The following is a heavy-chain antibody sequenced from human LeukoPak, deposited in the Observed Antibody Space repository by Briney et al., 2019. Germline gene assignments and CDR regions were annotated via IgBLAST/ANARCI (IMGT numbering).Heavy chain of an antibody. V-gene: IGHV4-59*01. J-gene: IGHJ4*02. CDR3: ARGIVATIRRGYYFDY. D-gene: IGHD5-12*01. Sequence: SETLSLTCAVYGGSFSSYYWSWIRQPPGKGLEWIGYIYYSGSTNYNPSLKSRVTISVDTSKNQFSLKLSSVTAADTAVYYCARGIVATIRRGYYFDYWGQGTLVTVSS. CDR1: GGSFSSYY. CDR2: IYYSGST.